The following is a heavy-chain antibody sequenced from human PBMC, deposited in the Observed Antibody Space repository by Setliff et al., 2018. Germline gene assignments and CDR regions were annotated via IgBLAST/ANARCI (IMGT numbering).Heavy chain of an antibody. CDR3: ARGRGGHYDSSGYYYVFDY. Sequence: ASVKVSCKASGYTFTSYAMNWVRLAPGQGLKWMGWIKTNTGNPTYAHGFTGRFVFSLDTSVSPAYLQISSLKAEDTAVYYCARGRGGHYDSSGYYYVFDYWGQGTLVTVSS. V-gene: IGHV7-4-1*02. J-gene: IGHJ4*02. CDR1: GYTFTSYA. CDR2: IKTNTGNP. D-gene: IGHD3-22*01.